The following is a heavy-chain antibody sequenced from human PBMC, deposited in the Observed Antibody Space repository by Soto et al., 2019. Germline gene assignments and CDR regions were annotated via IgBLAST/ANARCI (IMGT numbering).Heavy chain of an antibody. CDR1: GGSISSSSYY. Sequence: ASETLSLTCTVSGGSISSSSYYWGWIRQPPGKGLEWIGSIYYSGSTYYNPSLKSRVTISVDTSKNQFSLRLSSVTAADTAVYYCAAGPRYYYYMDVWGKGTTVTVSS. J-gene: IGHJ6*03. CDR3: AAGPRYYYYMDV. V-gene: IGHV4-39*01. D-gene: IGHD3-10*01. CDR2: IYYSGST.